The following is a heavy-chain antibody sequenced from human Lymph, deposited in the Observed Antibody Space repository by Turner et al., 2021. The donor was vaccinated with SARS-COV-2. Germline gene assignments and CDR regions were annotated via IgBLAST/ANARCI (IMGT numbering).Heavy chain of an antibody. J-gene: IGHJ6*02. CDR3: ARDVERYNDFWSGYSGGYGMDV. Sequence: QVQLVQSGAEVKKPGASVKVSCKASGYTFTGSYMHWVRQAPGQGLEWMGWSNPNRGGTNYAQKFQGRVTMTRDTSISAAYMELSRLRSDDTAVYYCARDVERYNDFWSGYSGGYGMDVWGQGTTVTVSS. V-gene: IGHV1-2*02. CDR2: SNPNRGGT. CDR1: GYTFTGSY. D-gene: IGHD3-3*01.